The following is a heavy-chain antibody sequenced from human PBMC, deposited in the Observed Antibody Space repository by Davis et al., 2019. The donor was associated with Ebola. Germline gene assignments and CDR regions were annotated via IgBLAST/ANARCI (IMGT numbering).Heavy chain of an antibody. D-gene: IGHD2-21*02. J-gene: IGHJ1*01. CDR2: INPDGSFT. V-gene: IGHV3-74*01. CDR1: GFTFSSYW. CDR3: AKSGGDCYSRGDCYFQH. Sequence: GESLKISCAASGFTFSSYWMHWVRQAPGKGLVWVSRINPDGSFTDYADSVKGRFTISRDNAKDSLYLHMNSLRAEDTAVYYCAKSGGDCYSRGDCYFQHWGQGALVTVSS.